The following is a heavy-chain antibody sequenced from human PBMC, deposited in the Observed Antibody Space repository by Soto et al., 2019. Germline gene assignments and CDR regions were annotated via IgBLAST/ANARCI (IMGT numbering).Heavy chain of an antibody. CDR1: GYTLTELS. CDR2: FDPEDGET. V-gene: IGHV1-24*01. Sequence: GASVKVSCKVSGYTLTELSMHWVRQAPGKGLEWMGGFDPEDGETIYAQKFQGRVTMTEDTSTDTAYMELSSLRSEDTAVYYCATSQLVPKLYYFDYRGQGTLVTVSS. J-gene: IGHJ4*02. D-gene: IGHD6-13*01. CDR3: ATSQLVPKLYYFDY.